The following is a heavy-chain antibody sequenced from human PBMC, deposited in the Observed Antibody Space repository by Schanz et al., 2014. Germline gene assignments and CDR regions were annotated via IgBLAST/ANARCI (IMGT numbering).Heavy chain of an antibody. CDR2: IKSDGSST. CDR3: VSQTGSPNY. D-gene: IGHD6-13*01. V-gene: IGHV3-74*02. J-gene: IGHJ4*02. Sequence: EVQLVESGGGLIQPGGSLRLSCTASGFTFSSYSMNWVRQAPGKGLVWVSRIKSDGSSTSYADSVKGRFTISRDNAKSSLYLQMNSLRVEDTAVYFCVSQTGSPNYWGQGTLVTVSS. CDR1: GFTFSSYS.